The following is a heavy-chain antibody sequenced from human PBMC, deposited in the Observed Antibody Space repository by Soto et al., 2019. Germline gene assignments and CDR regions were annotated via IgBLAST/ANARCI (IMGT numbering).Heavy chain of an antibody. Sequence: NPGGSLRLSCAASGFTFSSYSMNWVRQAPGKGLEWVSPISSSSSYIYYADSVKGRFTISRDNAKNSLYLQMNSLRAEDTAVYYCARVGENCSGGSCYYDLDYWGQGTLVTVSS. CDR1: GFTFSSYS. D-gene: IGHD2-15*01. V-gene: IGHV3-21*01. CDR2: ISSSSSYI. J-gene: IGHJ4*02. CDR3: ARVGENCSGGSCYYDLDY.